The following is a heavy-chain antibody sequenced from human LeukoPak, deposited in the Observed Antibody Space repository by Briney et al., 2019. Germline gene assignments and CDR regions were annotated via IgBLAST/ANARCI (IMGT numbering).Heavy chain of an antibody. J-gene: IGHJ4*02. CDR2: INPGGDSV. D-gene: IGHD2-15*01. V-gene: IGHV1-46*01. CDR3: ARRMADGGRNH. Sequence: GAPVKVSCKASGYTFINDYTHWVRQAPGQGLEWMGRINPGGDSVNYAQKFQDRVTMTRDTSTDTVYLELSSLRSEDTAIYYCARRMADGGRNHWGQGTLVTVSS. CDR1: GYTFINDY.